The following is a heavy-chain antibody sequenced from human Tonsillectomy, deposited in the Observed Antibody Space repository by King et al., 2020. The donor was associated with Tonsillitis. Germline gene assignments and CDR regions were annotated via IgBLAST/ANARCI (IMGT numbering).Heavy chain of an antibody. CDR2: ISFDGTYK. D-gene: IGHD4-17*01. Sequence: QVQLVESGGGVVQPGRSLRLSCAASGFTFSSFAMFWVRQAPGKGLEWVTDISFDGTYKYYADSVKGRLTISRDNSKNTLYLQMNSLRAEDTAVYYCARRDGALDFYYYAMDVWGQGTTVTVSS. CDR1: GFTFSSFA. V-gene: IGHV3-30-3*01. J-gene: IGHJ6*02. CDR3: ARRDGALDFYYYAMDV.